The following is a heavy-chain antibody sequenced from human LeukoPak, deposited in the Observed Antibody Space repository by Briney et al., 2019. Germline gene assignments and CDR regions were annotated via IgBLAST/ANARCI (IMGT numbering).Heavy chain of an antibody. J-gene: IGHJ4*02. Sequence: GSLRLSCAASGFTFSSYAMSWVRQAPGKGLEWVSAISGSGGSTYYADSVKGRFTISRDNSKNTLYLQMNSLRAEDTAVYYCAKDREYYDFWSGYYFLGGSDYWGQGTLVTVSS. CDR1: GFTFSSYA. CDR2: ISGSGGST. CDR3: AKDREYYDFWSGYYFLGGSDY. D-gene: IGHD3-3*01. V-gene: IGHV3-23*01.